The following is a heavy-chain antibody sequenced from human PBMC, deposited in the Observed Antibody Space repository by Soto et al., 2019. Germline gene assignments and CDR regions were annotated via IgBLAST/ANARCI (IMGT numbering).Heavy chain of an antibody. CDR1: GFSLNTGGGG. D-gene: IGHD7-27*01. CDR2: IYWNDDK. V-gene: IGHV2-5*01. CDR3: AHRPNWGINGLGA. Sequence: SGPTLVNPTQTLTLTCTLSGFSLNTGGGGVVWIRQPPGKALEWLALIYWNDDKRYSPSLKNRLTITKDTSRNQVVLTMTNMAPDDTGTYFCAHRPNWGINGLGAWGQGTLVTVSS. J-gene: IGHJ5*02.